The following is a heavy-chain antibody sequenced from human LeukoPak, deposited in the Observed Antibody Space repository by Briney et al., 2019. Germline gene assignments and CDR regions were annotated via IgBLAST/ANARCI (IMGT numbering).Heavy chain of an antibody. CDR2: ISSSSSYI. J-gene: IGHJ4*02. V-gene: IGHV3-21*01. CDR3: ARDTEDSGYDSAPDY. Sequence: GGSLRLSCAASGFTFSSYSMNWVRQAPGKGXEWVSSISSSSSYIYYADSVKGRFTISRDNAKNSLYLQMNSLRAEDTAVYYCARDTEDSGYDSAPDYWGQGTLVTVSS. D-gene: IGHD5-12*01. CDR1: GFTFSSYS.